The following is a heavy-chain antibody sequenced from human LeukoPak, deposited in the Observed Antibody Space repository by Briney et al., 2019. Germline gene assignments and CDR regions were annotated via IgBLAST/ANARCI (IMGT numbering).Heavy chain of an antibody. CDR1: GFTFSSYA. V-gene: IGHV3-23*01. J-gene: IGHJ5*02. CDR3: AKKSLVPAANALTYSWFDP. D-gene: IGHD2-2*01. CDR2: ISGSGGST. Sequence: SGGSLRLSCAASGFTFSSYAMSWVRQAPGKGLEWVSAISGSGGSTYYADSVKGRFTISRDNSKNTLYLQMNSLRAEDTAVYYCAKKSLVPAANALTYSWFDPWGQGTLVTVSS.